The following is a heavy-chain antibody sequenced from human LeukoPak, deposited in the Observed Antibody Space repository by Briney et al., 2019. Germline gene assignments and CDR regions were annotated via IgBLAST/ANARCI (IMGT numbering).Heavy chain of an antibody. CDR2: IYYSGST. V-gene: IGHV4-59*08. Sequence: SETPSLTCTVSGGSISSYYWSWIRQPPGKGLEWIGYIYYSGSTNYNPSLKSRVTISVDTSKNQFSLKLSSVTAADTAVYYCARGYYDSSGYTDWGQGTLVTVSS. CDR3: ARGYYDSSGYTD. CDR1: GGSISSYY. D-gene: IGHD3-22*01. J-gene: IGHJ4*02.